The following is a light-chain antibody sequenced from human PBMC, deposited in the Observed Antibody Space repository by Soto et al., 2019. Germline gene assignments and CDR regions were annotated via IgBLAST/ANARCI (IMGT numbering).Light chain of an antibody. CDR3: QQRSNWPFT. J-gene: IGKJ4*01. CDR2: DAS. CDR1: QSVSSY. V-gene: IGKV3-11*01. Sequence: EIVLTQSPATLSLSPGERATLSCRASQSVSSYLAWYQQKPGQAPRLLIYDASNRATGIPARFSGSGSGTVFTLTISSLAPEYFAVYYCQQRSNWPFTFGGGTKVEIK.